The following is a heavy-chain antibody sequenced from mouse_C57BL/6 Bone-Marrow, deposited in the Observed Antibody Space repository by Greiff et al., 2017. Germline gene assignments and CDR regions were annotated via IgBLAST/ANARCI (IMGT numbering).Heavy chain of an antibody. CDR3: ARKLLMDY. J-gene: IGHJ4*01. Sequence: QVQLQQPGAELVKPGASVKMSCKASGYTFTSYWITWVKQRPGQGLEWIGDIYPGSGSTNYNEKFKSKATLTVETSSSTAYMQLSSLTSEDSAVYYCARKLLMDYWGQGTSVTVSS. CDR2: IYPGSGST. D-gene: IGHD4-1*01. V-gene: IGHV1-55*01. CDR1: GYTFTSYW.